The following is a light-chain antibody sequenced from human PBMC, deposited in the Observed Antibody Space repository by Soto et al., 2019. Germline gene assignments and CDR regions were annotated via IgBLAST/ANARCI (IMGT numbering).Light chain of an antibody. J-gene: IGLJ1*01. CDR2: TNN. CDR1: SSKIGSNT. Sequence: QSVLTQPPSGSGTPGQRVTISCSGSSSKIGSNTVNWYQQLPGTAPKLLIYTNNQRPSGVPDRFSGSKSGTSASLAISGLQSEDEADYYCAAWDDSLNGYVFGTGTKVTVL. CDR3: AAWDDSLNGYV. V-gene: IGLV1-44*01.